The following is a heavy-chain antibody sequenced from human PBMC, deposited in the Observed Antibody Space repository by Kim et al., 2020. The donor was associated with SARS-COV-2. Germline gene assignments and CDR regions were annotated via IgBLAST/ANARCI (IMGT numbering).Heavy chain of an antibody. J-gene: IGHJ4*02. CDR2: INHSGST. CDR1: GGSFSGYY. V-gene: IGHV4-34*01. Sequence: SETLSLTCAVYGGSFSGYYWSWIRQPPGKGLEWIGEINHSGSTNYNPSLKSRVTISVDTSKNQFSLKLSSVTAADTAVYYCAREGKVALDYWGQGTLVTV. CDR3: AREGKVALDY. D-gene: IGHD2-15*01.